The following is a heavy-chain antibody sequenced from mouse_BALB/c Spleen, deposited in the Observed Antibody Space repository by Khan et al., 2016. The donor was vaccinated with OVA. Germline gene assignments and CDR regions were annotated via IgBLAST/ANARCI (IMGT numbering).Heavy chain of an antibody. CDR1: GYTFTDYS. V-gene: IGHV9-2-1*01. Sequence: QIQLVQSGPELKKPGETVKISCKASGYTFTDYSMNWVKQAPGKGLKWMGWINTETGEPTYADDFKGRFAFSLETSASTAFLQINNLKNEDAATYVCAGRRHWYFDVWGAGTTLTVSS. CDR3: AGRRHWYFDV. CDR2: INTETGEP. J-gene: IGHJ1*01.